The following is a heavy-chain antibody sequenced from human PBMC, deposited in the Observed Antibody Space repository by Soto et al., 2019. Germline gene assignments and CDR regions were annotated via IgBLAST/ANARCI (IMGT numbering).Heavy chain of an antibody. J-gene: IGHJ3*02. CDR1: GFTFSSYW. CDR2: IKQDGSEK. CDR3: ARDLGGYSGYGLDAFDI. Sequence: PGGSLSLSCAASGFTFSSYWISWVRQAPGKGLEWLANIKQDGSEKYYVDSVKGRFTISRDNAKNSLYLQMNSLRAEDTAVYYCARDLGGYSGYGLDAFDIWGQGTL. V-gene: IGHV3-7*01. D-gene: IGHD5-12*01.